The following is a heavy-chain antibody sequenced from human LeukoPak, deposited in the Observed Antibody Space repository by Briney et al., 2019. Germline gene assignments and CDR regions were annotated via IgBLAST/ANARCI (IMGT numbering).Heavy chain of an antibody. CDR2: ISSSSSYI. D-gene: IGHD7-27*01. Sequence: PGGSLRLSCAASGFTFSSYSINWVRQAPGKGLEWVSSISSSSSYIYYADSVKGRFTISRDNAENSLYLQMNSLRAEDTAVYYCARGPVTGDFDYWGQGTLVTVSS. V-gene: IGHV3-21*01. CDR3: ARGPVTGDFDY. J-gene: IGHJ4*02. CDR1: GFTFSSYS.